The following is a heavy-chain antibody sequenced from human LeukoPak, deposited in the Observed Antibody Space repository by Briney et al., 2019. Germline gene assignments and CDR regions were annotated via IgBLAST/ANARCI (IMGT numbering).Heavy chain of an antibody. CDR1: GFTFSRYG. Sequence: PGGSLRLSCAASGFTFSRYGMHWVRQAPGKGLEWVAVIWYDGSNKYYADSVKGRFTISRDNSKNTLYLQMNSLRAEDTAVYYCAKDKSAGEFGELSHAIDYWGQGTLVTVSS. CDR3: AKDKSAGEFGELSHAIDY. D-gene: IGHD3-10*01. V-gene: IGHV3-33*06. CDR2: IWYDGSNK. J-gene: IGHJ4*02.